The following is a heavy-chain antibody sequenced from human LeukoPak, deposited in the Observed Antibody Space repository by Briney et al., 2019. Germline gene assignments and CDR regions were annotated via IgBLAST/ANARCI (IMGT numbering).Heavy chain of an antibody. CDR1: GFTFISYS. Sequence: GRSLRLSCAASGFTFISYSMHWVRQAPGKGLEWVALISYDGSHKYYADSVKGRFTISRDNSKNTLYLQMNSLRAEDTAIYYCARGVRGSSWLSFDHWGQGTLVTVSS. V-gene: IGHV3-30*04. J-gene: IGHJ4*02. CDR2: ISYDGSHK. CDR3: ARGVRGSSWLSFDH. D-gene: IGHD6-13*01.